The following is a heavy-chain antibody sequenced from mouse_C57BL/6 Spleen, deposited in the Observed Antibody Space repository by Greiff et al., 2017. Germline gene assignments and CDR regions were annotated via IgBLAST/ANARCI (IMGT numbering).Heavy chain of an antibody. CDR2: IWSGGST. D-gene: IGHD2-3*01. CDR1: GFSLTSYG. Sequence: VQLQQSGPGLVQPSQSLSITCTVSGFSLTSYGVHWVRQSPGTGLEWLGVIWSGGSTDYNAAFISRLSISKDNSKSQVFFKMNSLQADDTAIYYCARPFDGYYVGFAYWGQGTLVTVSA. CDR3: ARPFDGYYVGFAY. J-gene: IGHJ3*01. V-gene: IGHV2-2*01.